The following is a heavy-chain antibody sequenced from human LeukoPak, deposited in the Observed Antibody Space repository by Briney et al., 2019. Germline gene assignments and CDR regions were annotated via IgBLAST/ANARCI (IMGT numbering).Heavy chain of an antibody. V-gene: IGHV1-3*04. Sequence: ASVKVSCKASGYTFTSYAMHWVRQAPGQRLEWMGWINTGNGNTKYSQEFQGRVTITRDTSTSTAYMELRSLRSDDTAVYYCARVSVVKTFRWFDPWGQGTLVTVSS. CDR3: ARVSVVKTFRWFDP. J-gene: IGHJ5*02. CDR1: GYTFTSYA. D-gene: IGHD2-21*01. CDR2: INTGNGNT.